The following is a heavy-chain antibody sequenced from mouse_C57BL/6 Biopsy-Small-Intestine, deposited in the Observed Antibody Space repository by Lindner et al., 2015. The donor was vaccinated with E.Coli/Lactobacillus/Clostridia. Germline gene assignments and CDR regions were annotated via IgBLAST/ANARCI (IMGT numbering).Heavy chain of an antibody. CDR3: SKEGTGPLDY. CDR2: IYPRDGTT. D-gene: IGHD4-1*01. V-gene: IGHV1-85*01. CDR1: GYTFTGYD. Sequence: VQLQESGPELVKPGASVKLSCKTSGYTFTGYDIHWVRQRPGHGLEWIGWIYPRDGTTKDNEKFRGKATLTVDSSSSTAYMELHSLTTEDSAVYFCSKEGTGPLDYWGQGTTLTVSS. J-gene: IGHJ2*01.